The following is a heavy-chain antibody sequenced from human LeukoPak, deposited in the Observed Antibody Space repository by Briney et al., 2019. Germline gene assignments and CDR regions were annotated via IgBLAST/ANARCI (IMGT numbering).Heavy chain of an antibody. CDR1: GGTFSSYA. Sequence: GASVKVSCKASGGTFSSYAISWVRQAPGQGLEWMGRIIPIFGTANYAQKFQGRVTITTDESTSTAYMALSSLRSEDTAVYYCAIQTGTNTLFDWGQGTLVTVSS. D-gene: IGHD1-7*01. CDR3: AIQTGTNTLFD. V-gene: IGHV1-69*05. CDR2: IIPIFGTA. J-gene: IGHJ4*02.